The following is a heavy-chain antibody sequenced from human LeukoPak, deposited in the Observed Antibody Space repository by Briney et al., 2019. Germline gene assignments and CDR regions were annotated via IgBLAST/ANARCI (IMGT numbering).Heavy chain of an antibody. CDR1: GYTFTSYD. V-gene: IGHV1-8*01. D-gene: IGHD3-16*01. J-gene: IGHJ5*02. CDR3: ARAFGGGRLNWFDP. CDR2: MNPNSGNT. Sequence: GASVKVSCTASGYTFTSYDINWVRQATGQGLEWMGWMNPNSGNTGYAQKFQGRVTMTRNTSISTAYMGLSSLRSEDTAVYYCARAFGGGRLNWFDPWGQGTLVTVSS.